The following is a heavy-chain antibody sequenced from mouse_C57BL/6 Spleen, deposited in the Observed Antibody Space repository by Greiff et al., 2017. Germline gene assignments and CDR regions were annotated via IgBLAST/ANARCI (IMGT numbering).Heavy chain of an antibody. V-gene: IGHV1-75*01. D-gene: IGHD1-1*01. Sequence: VQLQQSGPELVKPGASVKISCKASGYTFTDYYINWVKQRPGQGLEWIGWIFPGSGSTYYNEKFKGKATLTVDKSSSTAYMLLSSLTSEDSAVYFCAREGVFGSSGFAYWGQGTLVTVSA. CDR1: GYTFTDYY. CDR3: AREGVFGSSGFAY. CDR2: IFPGSGST. J-gene: IGHJ3*01.